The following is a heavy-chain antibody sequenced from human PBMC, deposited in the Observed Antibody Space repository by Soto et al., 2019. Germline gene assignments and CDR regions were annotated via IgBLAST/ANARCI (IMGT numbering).Heavy chain of an antibody. V-gene: IGHV3-74*01. D-gene: IGHD3-22*01. CDR3: ARAPAYYFDSSAYYLLDDCLDY. CDR1: GFTFSSYW. CDR2: INDDGTRT. J-gene: IGHJ4*02. Sequence: EVQLVESGGGLVQPGGSLRHSCAASGFTFSSYWMHWVRQAPGKGLVWVSHINDDGTRTGYADSVKGRFTISRDNAKNTLYLQLNSLRAEDTAVYYCARAPAYYFDSSAYYLLDDCLDYWGQGSLVTVSS.